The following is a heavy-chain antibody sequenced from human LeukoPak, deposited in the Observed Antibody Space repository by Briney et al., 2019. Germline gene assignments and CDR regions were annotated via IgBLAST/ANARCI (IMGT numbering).Heavy chain of an antibody. J-gene: IGHJ3*02. V-gene: IGHV3-33*01. CDR1: GFTFSGYG. CDR3: ARWGGDYSAFDI. CDR2: IWYDGSKK. Sequence: PGGSLRPSCAASGFTFSGYGMHWVRQAPGKGLEWVAVIWYDGSKKYHADPVKGRFTISRDNSKNTLYLQMNSLRAEDTAVYYCARWGGDYSAFDIWGQGTMVTVSS. D-gene: IGHD4-17*01.